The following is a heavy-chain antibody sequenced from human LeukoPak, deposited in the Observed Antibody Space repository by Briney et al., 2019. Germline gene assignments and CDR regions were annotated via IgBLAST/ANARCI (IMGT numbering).Heavy chain of an antibody. D-gene: IGHD4-17*01. V-gene: IGHV1-69*06. CDR1: GRTFSSYA. CDR2: IIPIFGTA. CDR3: AAESTTVSH. J-gene: IGHJ4*02. Sequence: SVKVSCKASGRTFSSYAISWVRQAPGQALEWMGGIIPIFGTANYAQKFQGRVTITADKYTSTAYMELSSLRSEDTAVYSCAAESTTVSHWGQGTLVTVSS.